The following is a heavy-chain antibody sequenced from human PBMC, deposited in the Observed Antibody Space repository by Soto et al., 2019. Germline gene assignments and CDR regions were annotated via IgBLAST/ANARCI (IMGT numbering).Heavy chain of an antibody. D-gene: IGHD6-13*01. CDR2: INWNSGSI. J-gene: IGHJ1*01. CDR1: GFTFDDYA. Sequence: LRLSCAASGFTFDDYAMHWVRQVPGKGLEWVSGINWNSGSIGYGDSVKGRFAISRDNAKNSQHLQMNSLSAEDTAFYYCVKDESINWYSGHFRHWGQGTLVTVSS. CDR3: VKDESINWYSGHFRH. V-gene: IGHV3-9*01.